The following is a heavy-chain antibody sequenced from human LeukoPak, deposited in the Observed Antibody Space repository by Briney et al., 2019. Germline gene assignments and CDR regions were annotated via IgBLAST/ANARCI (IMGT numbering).Heavy chain of an antibody. CDR3: ARDPHSSSSGWFPY. CDR1: GFIFSGYE. D-gene: IGHD6-6*01. J-gene: IGHJ4*02. V-gene: IGHV3-48*03. CDR2: ISGSGSTI. Sequence: SGGSLRLSCAASGFIFSGYEMHWVRQAPGTGLEWVSYISGSGSTIYYADSVKGRFTISRDNAKNSLYLQMNSLRAEDTAVYYCARDPHSSSSGWFPYWGQGTLVTVSS.